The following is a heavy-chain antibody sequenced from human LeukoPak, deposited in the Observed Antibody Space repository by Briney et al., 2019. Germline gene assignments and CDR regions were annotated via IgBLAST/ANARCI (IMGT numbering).Heavy chain of an antibody. V-gene: IGHV4-31*03. J-gene: IGHJ4*02. Sequence: SETLSLTCTVSGGSISSGGYYWSWIRQHPGKGLEWIGYIYYSGSTYCNPSLKSRVTISVDTSKNQFSLKLSSVTAADTAVYYCARVGEDNYGDYYFDYWGQGTLVTVSS. CDR1: GGSISSGGYY. CDR2: IYYSGST. D-gene: IGHD4-17*01. CDR3: ARVGEDNYGDYYFDY.